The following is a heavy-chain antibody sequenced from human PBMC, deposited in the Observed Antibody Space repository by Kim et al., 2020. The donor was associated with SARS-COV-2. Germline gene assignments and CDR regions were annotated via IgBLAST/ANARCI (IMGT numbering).Heavy chain of an antibody. CDR3: EKYYWGEKEQFDP. Sequence: GGSLRLSCAASEFTFSRHVMSWVRQAPGKGLEWVSTIRISGDSTYYADSVKGRFTIFRDDSKKTLYLEMNSLRVEATAVYYCEKYYWGEKEQFDPWGQGTLVTVSS. V-gene: IGHV3-23*01. CDR2: IRISGDST. CDR1: EFTFSRHV. D-gene: IGHD3-16*01. J-gene: IGHJ5*02.